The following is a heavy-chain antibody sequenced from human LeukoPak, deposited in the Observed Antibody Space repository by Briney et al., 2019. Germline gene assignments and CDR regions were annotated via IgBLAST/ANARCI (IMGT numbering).Heavy chain of an antibody. CDR3: ARRVAVARRDAFDI. V-gene: IGHV1-2*02. Sequence: ASVKVSCTASGYTFTGYYMHWVRQAPGQGLEWMGWINPNSGGTNYAQKFQGRVTMTRDTSISTAYMELSRLRSDDTAVYYCARRVAVARRDAFDIWGQGTMVTVSS. J-gene: IGHJ3*02. CDR1: GYTFTGYY. D-gene: IGHD6-19*01. CDR2: INPNSGGT.